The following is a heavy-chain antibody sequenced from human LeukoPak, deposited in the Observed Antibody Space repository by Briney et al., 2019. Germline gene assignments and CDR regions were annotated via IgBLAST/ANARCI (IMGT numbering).Heavy chain of an antibody. CDR3: ARETYYDFWSGYYHYYYYMDV. CDR1: GFTFDDYA. V-gene: IGHV3-9*01. CDR2: ISWNSGSI. J-gene: IGHJ6*03. Sequence: GGSLRLSCAASGFTFDDYAMHWVRQARGKGLEWDSGISWNSGSIGYADSVKVRFTISRDNAKNTLYLQMNSLRAEDTAVYYCARETYYDFWSGYYHYYYYMDVWGKGTMVTVSS. D-gene: IGHD3-3*01.